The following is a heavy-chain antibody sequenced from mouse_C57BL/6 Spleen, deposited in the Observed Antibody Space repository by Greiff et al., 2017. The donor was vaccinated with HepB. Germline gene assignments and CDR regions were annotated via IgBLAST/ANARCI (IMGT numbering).Heavy chain of an antibody. Sequence: QVQLQQPGAELVKPGASVKMSCKASGYTFTSYWITWVKQRPGQGLEWIGDIYPGSGSTNYNEKFKSKATLTVDTSSSTAYMQLSSLTSEDSAVYYCARGGATYSNYVGYFDYWGQGTTLTVSS. V-gene: IGHV1-55*01. CDR1: GYTFTSYW. J-gene: IGHJ2*01. CDR2: IYPGSGST. CDR3: ARGGATYSNYVGYFDY. D-gene: IGHD2-5*01.